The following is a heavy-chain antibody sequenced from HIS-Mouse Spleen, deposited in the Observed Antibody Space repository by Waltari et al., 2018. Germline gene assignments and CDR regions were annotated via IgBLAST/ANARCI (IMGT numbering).Heavy chain of an antibody. CDR1: GGSFSGYY. Sequence: QVQLQQWGAGLLKPSETLSLTCAVYGGSFSGYYWSVIRQPPGKGLEWIGEINHSGSTNYNPSLKSRVTISVDTSKNQFSLKLSSVTAADTAVYYCARGGPIVVVPAATLAFDIWGQGTMVTVSS. CDR2: INHSGST. J-gene: IGHJ3*02. D-gene: IGHD2-2*01. V-gene: IGHV4-34*01. CDR3: ARGGPIVVVPAATLAFDI.